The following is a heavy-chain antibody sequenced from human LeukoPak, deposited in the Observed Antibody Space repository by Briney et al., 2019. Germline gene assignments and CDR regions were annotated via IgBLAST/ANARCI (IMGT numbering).Heavy chain of an antibody. Sequence: GGSLRLSCAASGFTFSTYAMSWVRQAPGKGLEWVSGISGSGGDTYYADSVKGRFTMSRDNSKNTVYLQMNSLRAEDTAVYYCAKGIWAAAGNYFDYWGQGALVTVSS. CDR3: AKGIWAAAGNYFDY. D-gene: IGHD6-13*01. CDR2: ISGSGGDT. V-gene: IGHV3-23*01. J-gene: IGHJ4*02. CDR1: GFTFSTYA.